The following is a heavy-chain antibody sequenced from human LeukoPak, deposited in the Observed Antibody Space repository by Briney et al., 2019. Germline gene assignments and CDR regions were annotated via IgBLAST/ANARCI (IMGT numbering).Heavy chain of an antibody. J-gene: IGHJ4*02. Sequence: GGSLRLSCAASGFTFSSYAMSWVRQAPGKGLEWVSAISGSGGSTYYADSVKGRFTISRDNSKNTLYLQMNSLRAEDTAVYYCAKDSRITIFGVVIRFDYWGRGTLVTVSS. V-gene: IGHV3-23*01. CDR2: ISGSGGST. D-gene: IGHD3-3*01. CDR3: AKDSRITIFGVVIRFDY. CDR1: GFTFSSYA.